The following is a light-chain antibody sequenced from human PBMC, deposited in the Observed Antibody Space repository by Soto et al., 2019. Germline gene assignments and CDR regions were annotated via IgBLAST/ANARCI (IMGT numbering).Light chain of an antibody. CDR2: SNN. V-gene: IGLV1-44*01. CDR1: SSNIGSNT. CDR3: AAWDDSLNGVV. Sequence: QSVLTQPPSASGTPGQRVTISCSGSSSNIGSNTVNWYQQLPGTAPKLLIYSNNQRPSGVPDRFSGSKSGTSASLAISGLQCEDEADYHCAAWDDSLNGVVFGGGTKLTV. J-gene: IGLJ2*01.